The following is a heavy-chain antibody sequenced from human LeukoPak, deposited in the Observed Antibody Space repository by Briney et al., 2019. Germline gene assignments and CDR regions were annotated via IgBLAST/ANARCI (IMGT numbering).Heavy chain of an antibody. CDR2: IYYSGST. J-gene: IGHJ4*02. CDR3: ARVLGYGYYFDY. V-gene: IGHV4-59*01. CDR1: GGSISSYY. Sequence: PSETLSLTCTVSGGSISSYYWSWIRQPPGKGLEWIGYIYYSGSTNYNPSLKSRVTISVDTSKNQFSLKPSSVTAADTAVYYCARVLGYGYYFDYWGQGTLVTVSS. D-gene: IGHD5-18*01.